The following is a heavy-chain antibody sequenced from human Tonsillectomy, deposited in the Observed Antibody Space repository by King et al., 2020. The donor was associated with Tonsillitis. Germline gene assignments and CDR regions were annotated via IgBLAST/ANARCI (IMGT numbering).Heavy chain of an antibody. CDR2: LSSSSSYI. J-gene: IGHJ3*02. CDR3: ARDRSSGRRDACDI. Sequence: VQLVESGGGLVKPGGSLRLSCAASGFTFSNYIMNWVRQAPGKGLEWVSSLSSSSSYIYYADSVKGRFTISRDNAKNSLYLQMNSLRAEATAVYYCARDRSSGRRDACDIGGKGTRVTFPS. CDR1: GFTFSNYI. D-gene: IGHD6-19*01. V-gene: IGHV3-21*01.